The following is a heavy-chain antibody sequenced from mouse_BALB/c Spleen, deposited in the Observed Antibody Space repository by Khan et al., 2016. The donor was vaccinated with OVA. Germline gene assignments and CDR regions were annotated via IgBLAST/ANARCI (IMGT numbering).Heavy chain of an antibody. D-gene: IGHD2-4*01. CDR3: ARGGLRGVAMDY. CDR1: GYTFTAYD. J-gene: IGHJ4*01. CDR2: IYSGDGST. V-gene: IGHV1S56*01. Sequence: QVQLKQSGPELVKPGTLVKISCKASGYTFTAYDINWVQQRPGQGLEWIGWIYSGDGSTKYNENFKGKATLTADESSNTAYMQLSSLTSEYSAVYFCARGGLRGVAMDYWGQGTSVSVSS.